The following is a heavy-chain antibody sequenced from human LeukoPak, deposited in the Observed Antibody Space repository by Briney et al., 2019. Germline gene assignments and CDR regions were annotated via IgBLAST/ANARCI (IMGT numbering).Heavy chain of an antibody. CDR3: AIDIRWGYGDLNWFDP. Sequence: SETLSLTCTVSGGSLSSSSYYWGWTRQPPGKGLEWIGSIYYSGSTSYNPSLKSRVTISVDTSKNQYSLKLSYVTAADRAVYYCAIDIRWGYGDLNWFDPWGQETLVTVSS. CDR1: GGSLSSSSYY. V-gene: IGHV4-39*07. D-gene: IGHD4-17*01. J-gene: IGHJ5*02. CDR2: IYYSGST.